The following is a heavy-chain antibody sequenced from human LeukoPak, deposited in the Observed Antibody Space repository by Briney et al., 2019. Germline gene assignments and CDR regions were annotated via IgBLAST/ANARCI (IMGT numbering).Heavy chain of an antibody. CDR1: GFTFGDYV. D-gene: IGHD3-3*01. V-gene: IGHV3-49*03. Sequence: GGSLRLSCTASGFTFGDYVVSWFRQAPGKGLEWVGFIRTKAYGGTAEHAASVKGRFTISRDDSESIAYLQMNSLRTEDTAVYYCTRGSDTVFGVARDGFDSWGQGTLVTVSS. CDR2: IRTKAYGGTA. CDR3: TRGSDTVFGVARDGFDS. J-gene: IGHJ4*02.